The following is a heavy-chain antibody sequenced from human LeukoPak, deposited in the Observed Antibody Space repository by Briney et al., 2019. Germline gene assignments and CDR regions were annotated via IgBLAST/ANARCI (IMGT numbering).Heavy chain of an antibody. Sequence: KPGGSLRLSYAASGLTFIYAWMSWVRQAPGKGLEWVGRIKSKGSGGTTDYAAPVKGRFTISRDDSKNTVYLQMNSLKTEDTAIYYCIHIGSIPDRFDSWGQGTQVTVSS. J-gene: IGHJ4*02. CDR3: IHIGSIPDRFDS. CDR1: GLTFIYAW. D-gene: IGHD2-21*01. CDR2: IKSKGSGGTT. V-gene: IGHV3-15*01.